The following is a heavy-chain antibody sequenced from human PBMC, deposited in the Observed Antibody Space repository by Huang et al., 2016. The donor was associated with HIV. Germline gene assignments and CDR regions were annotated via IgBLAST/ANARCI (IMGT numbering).Heavy chain of an antibody. D-gene: IGHD3-22*01. J-gene: IGHJ3*02. CDR3: VRCPGYYFEPSRYFDAFDI. V-gene: IGHV4-34*02. Sequence: VQLQQWGASLLKPSETLSLTCAVSGGTFTGYFWGWVRQAPGKGLEGIAGIKHSGTTSYNPSLKSRVSMSVDVSNNQFSLSLKSVTAADTAVYFCVRCPGYYFEPSRYFDAFDIWGPGTMVTVS. CDR1: GGTFTGYF. CDR2: IKHSGTT.